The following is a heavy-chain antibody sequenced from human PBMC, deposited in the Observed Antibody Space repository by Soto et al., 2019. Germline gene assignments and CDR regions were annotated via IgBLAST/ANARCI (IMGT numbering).Heavy chain of an antibody. V-gene: IGHV4-59*08. CDR1: LGSITNYS. CDR2: IQYSGYS. D-gene: IGHD3-10*01. CDR3: ARHGFGSLHGLVDV. J-gene: IGHJ6*02. Sequence: QMQLRETGPRVVKPSRTLSLSCTVSLGSITNYSCTSVLHPPGKGLEWIGYIQYSGYSPYTLSLKRRVTMSMDTSKTQFSLMLESVTATDTAVYYCARHGFGSLHGLVDVWGQGTTVIVSS.